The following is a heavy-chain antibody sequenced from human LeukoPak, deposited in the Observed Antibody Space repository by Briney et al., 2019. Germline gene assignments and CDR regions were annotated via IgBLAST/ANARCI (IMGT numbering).Heavy chain of an antibody. CDR3: ARGRSITMVRGTIRGGWFDP. D-gene: IGHD3-10*01. CDR2: MNPNSGNT. V-gene: IGHV1-8*01. CDR1: GYTFTSYD. Sequence: GSSVKVSCKASGYTFTSYDINWVRQATGQGLEWMGWMNPNSGNTGYAQKFQGRVTMTRNTSISTAYMELSSLRSEDTAVYYCARGRSITMVRGTIRGGWFDPWGQGTLVTVSS. J-gene: IGHJ5*02.